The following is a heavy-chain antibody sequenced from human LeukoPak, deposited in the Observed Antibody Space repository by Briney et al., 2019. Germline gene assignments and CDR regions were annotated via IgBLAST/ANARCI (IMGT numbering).Heavy chain of an antibody. CDR2: ISGSGGST. Sequence: GSLRLSCAASGFTFSSYAMSWVRQPPGKGLEWVSAISGSGGSTYYADSVKGRFTISRDNSKNTLYLQMNSLRAEDTAVYYCTKESKCITIFGVANYFDYWGQGTLVTVSS. CDR1: GFTFSSYA. V-gene: IGHV3-23*01. D-gene: IGHD3-3*01. CDR3: TKESKCITIFGVANYFDY. J-gene: IGHJ4*02.